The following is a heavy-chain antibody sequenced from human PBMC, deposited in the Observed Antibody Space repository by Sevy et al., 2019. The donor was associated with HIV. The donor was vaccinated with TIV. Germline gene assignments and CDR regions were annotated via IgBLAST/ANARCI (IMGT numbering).Heavy chain of an antibody. CDR2: LYDTGST. D-gene: IGHD1-26*01. J-gene: IGHJ6*02. Sequence: SESLSLTCTVSGGSMGSYYWTWIRQPPGKGLEWLGYLYDTGSTNYNPSLESRVTISIDTSKNQFSLNLSYVTAADTAVYYCAREGGPVDYGMDVWGQGITVTVSS. CDR3: AREGGPVDYGMDV. CDR1: GGSMGSYY. V-gene: IGHV4-59*01.